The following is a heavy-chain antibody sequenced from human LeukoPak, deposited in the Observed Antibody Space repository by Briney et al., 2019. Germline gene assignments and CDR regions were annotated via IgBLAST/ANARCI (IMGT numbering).Heavy chain of an antibody. D-gene: IGHD1-14*01. CDR1: GDSVSSNSAA. Sequence: SQTLSLTCAISGDSVSSNSAAWNWIRQSPSRGLEWLGRTYYRSKWYNDYAVSVKSRITINPDTSKNQFSLQLNSVTPEDTAVYYCAREVSADTYYYYYGVDVWGQGTTVTVSS. V-gene: IGHV6-1*01. CDR3: AREVSADTYYYYYGVDV. CDR2: TYYRSKWYN. J-gene: IGHJ6*02.